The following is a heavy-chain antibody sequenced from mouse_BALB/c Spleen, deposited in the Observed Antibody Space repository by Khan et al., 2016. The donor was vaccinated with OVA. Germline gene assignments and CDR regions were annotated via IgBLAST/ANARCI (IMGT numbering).Heavy chain of an antibody. Sequence: EVKLLESGPELVKPGASVKISCKASGYSFTGYFMNWVMQSHGKSLEWIGRINPHIGETFYNPKFKGKATLTVDESSSTAYMELRSLASEDSAVYYYAKIYDSDFDYWGQGTTLTVSS. CDR1: GYSFTGYF. V-gene: IGHV1-20*02. J-gene: IGHJ2*01. D-gene: IGHD1-1*01. CDR2: INPHIGET. CDR3: AKIYDSDFDY.